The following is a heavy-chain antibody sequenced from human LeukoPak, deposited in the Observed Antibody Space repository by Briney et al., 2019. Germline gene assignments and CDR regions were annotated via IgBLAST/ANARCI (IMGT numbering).Heavy chain of an antibody. CDR2: IYYSGNT. J-gene: IGHJ4*02. V-gene: IGHV4-59*01. CDR3: ARAAYCGGDCYYYFDY. D-gene: IGHD2-21*02. Sequence: SETLSLTCAGYGGSFSGYYWSWIRQPPGKGLEWIRYIYYSGNTYYNPSLKSRVTMSVDTSKNQFSLKLSSVTAADTAVYFCARAAYCGGDCYYYFDYWGQGTLVTVSS. CDR1: GGSFSGYY.